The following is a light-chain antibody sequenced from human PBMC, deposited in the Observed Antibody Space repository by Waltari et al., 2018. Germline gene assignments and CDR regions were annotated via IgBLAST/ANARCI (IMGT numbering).Light chain of an antibody. Sequence: QSALTQPRSVSGSPGQSVSISCTGTSSDVGCYNHVSWYQQHPGKAPKFMIYDVSKRPSGVPDRFSGSKSGNTASLTISGLQAEDEADYYCCLYAGSFVLFGGGTKLTVL. CDR1: SSDVGCYNH. CDR2: DVS. CDR3: CLYAGSFVL. V-gene: IGLV2-11*01. J-gene: IGLJ2*01.